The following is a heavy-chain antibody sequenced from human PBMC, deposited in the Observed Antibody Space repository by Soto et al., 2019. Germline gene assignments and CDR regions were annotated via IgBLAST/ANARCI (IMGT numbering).Heavy chain of an antibody. CDR3: AKALGELSPESYDY. CDR2: ISYDGSDK. CDR1: GFTFSSYA. D-gene: IGHD3-16*02. V-gene: IGHV3-30*18. J-gene: IGHJ4*02. Sequence: QVQLVESGGGVVQPGRSLRLSCAASGFTFSSYAMHWVRQAPGKGLEWVAVISYDGSDKYYADSVKGRVTISRDNSKNTLNLQMNSLRADDTAVYYCAKALGELSPESYDYWGQGTPITVSS.